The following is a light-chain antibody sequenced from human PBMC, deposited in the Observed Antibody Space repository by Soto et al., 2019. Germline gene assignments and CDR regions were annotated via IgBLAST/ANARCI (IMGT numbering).Light chain of an antibody. CDR1: QNISNY. Sequence: DIQMTQSPSSLSASVGDRVTITRRASQNISNYLNWYQHRPGKAPNLLIYAASNLQSGVPSKFSASGSGTDFALTISSLQPEDFATYYCQQSYSTPSITFGQGTRLEIK. CDR3: QQSYSTPSIT. CDR2: AAS. J-gene: IGKJ5*01. V-gene: IGKV1-39*01.